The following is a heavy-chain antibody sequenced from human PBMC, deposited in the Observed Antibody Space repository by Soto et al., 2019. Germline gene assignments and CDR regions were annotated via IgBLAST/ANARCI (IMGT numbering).Heavy chain of an antibody. V-gene: IGHV4-59*01. CDR2: IYYSGST. CDR1: GGSISSYY. CDR3: ARVSSYYDSSGSDPFDY. Sequence: ETLSLTCTVSGGSISSYYWSWIRQPPGKGLEWIGYIYYSGSTNYNPSLKRRVTISIDTSKNQFSLKQNSVTAADTAVYYCARVSSYYDSSGSDPFDYWGQGTLVTVSS. D-gene: IGHD3-22*01. J-gene: IGHJ4*02.